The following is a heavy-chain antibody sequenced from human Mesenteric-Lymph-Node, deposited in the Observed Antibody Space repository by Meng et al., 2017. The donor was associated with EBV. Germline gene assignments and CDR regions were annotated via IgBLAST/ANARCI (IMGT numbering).Heavy chain of an antibody. CDR3: TTWDSYNFVFNS. Sequence: QAQLRAPAQGWVKPSGPLSLPCTFSGDSISNGKWWGRVRPPPGKGLGWIGEVYHPGGTNYHPSLKSRIIISGDKSRNQFSLILSFVTAADTAVYYCTTWDSYNFVFNSWGQGTLVTVSS. V-gene: IGHV4-4*02. CDR1: GDSISNGKW. J-gene: IGHJ5*02. D-gene: IGHD3-16*01. CDR2: VYHPGGT.